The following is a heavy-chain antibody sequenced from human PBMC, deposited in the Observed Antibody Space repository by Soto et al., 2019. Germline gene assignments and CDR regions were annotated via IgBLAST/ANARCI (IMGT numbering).Heavy chain of an antibody. CDR3: ARGSPYCSGGSCYRRRSYYYGMDV. Sequence: GGSLRLSCAAPGFTFTRYSMNWVRQAPGKGLEWVSSISSTTNYIYYADSMKGRFTVSRDNAKNSVYLEMNSLSAEDTAVYYCARGSPYCSGGSCYRRRSYYYGMDVWGQGTTVTVSS. CDR1: GFTFTRYS. V-gene: IGHV3-21*04. CDR2: ISSTTNYI. J-gene: IGHJ6*02. D-gene: IGHD2-15*01.